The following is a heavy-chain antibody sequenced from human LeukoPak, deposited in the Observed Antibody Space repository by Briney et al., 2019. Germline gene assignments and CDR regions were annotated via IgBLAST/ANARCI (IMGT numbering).Heavy chain of an antibody. J-gene: IGHJ4*02. CDR3: AKDQNYGDLYYFDY. Sequence: GGSLRLSCAASGFTFSSYGMSWVRQAPGKGLEWVSAISGSGGSTYYADSVKGRFTISRDNSKNTLYLQMNSLRAEDTAVYYCAKDQNYGDLYYFDYWGQGTLVTVSS. D-gene: IGHD4-17*01. V-gene: IGHV3-23*01. CDR1: GFTFSSYG. CDR2: ISGSGGST.